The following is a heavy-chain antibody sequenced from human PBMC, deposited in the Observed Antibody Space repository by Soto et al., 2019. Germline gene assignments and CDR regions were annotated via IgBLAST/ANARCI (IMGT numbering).Heavy chain of an antibody. CDR1: GFTFSSYG. Sequence: PGGSLRLSCAASGFTFSSYGMHWVRQAPGKGLEWVAVIWYDGSNKYYADSVKGRFTISRDNAKNSLYLQMNSLRAEDTAVYYCARDPIAARCWDYYGMDVWGQGTTVTVSS. CDR2: IWYDGSNK. V-gene: IGHV3-33*01. J-gene: IGHJ6*02. D-gene: IGHD6-13*01. CDR3: ARDPIAARCWDYYGMDV.